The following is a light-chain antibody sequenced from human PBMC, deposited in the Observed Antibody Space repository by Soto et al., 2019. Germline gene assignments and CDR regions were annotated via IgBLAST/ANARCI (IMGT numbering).Light chain of an antibody. V-gene: IGKV1-39*01. CDR1: QSISSY. CDR2: AAS. J-gene: IGKJ2*03. CDR3: QQSYSTPPG. Sequence: DIQMTQSPSSLSASVGDRVTITCRASQSISSYLNWYQQKPGKAPKLLIYAASSLQSGVPSRFSGSGSGTDFTLTISSLQPEDFATYYCQQSYSTPPGFGQWTKLEIK.